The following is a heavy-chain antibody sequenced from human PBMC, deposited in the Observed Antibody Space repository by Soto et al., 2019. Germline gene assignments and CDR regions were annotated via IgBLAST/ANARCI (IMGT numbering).Heavy chain of an antibody. CDR3: ARERNPPRYCTNGVCPGAYGMDV. D-gene: IGHD2-8*01. CDR2: INPNSGGT. Sequence: ASVKVSCKASGYTFTGYYMHWVRQAPGQGLEWMGWINPNSGGTNYAQKFQGWVTMTRDTSISTAYMELSRLRSDDTAVYYCARERNPPRYCTNGVCPGAYGMDVWGQGTTVTVSS. CDR1: GYTFTGYY. J-gene: IGHJ6*02. V-gene: IGHV1-2*04.